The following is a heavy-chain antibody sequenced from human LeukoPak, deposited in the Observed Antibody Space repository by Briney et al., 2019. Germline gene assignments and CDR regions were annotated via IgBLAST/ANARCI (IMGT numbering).Heavy chain of an antibody. V-gene: IGHV3-30*04. D-gene: IGHD3-10*01. CDR2: ISYDGRNK. CDR3: AREGGQWFGGKGSFYFYYMDV. Sequence: GRSLRLSCAASGFTFNTYAMHWVRQAPGKGLEWVAVISYDGRNKNYPDSVKGRFTIFGDNSKSTLYLQMNNLRADDTGIYYCAREGGQWFGGKGSFYFYYMDVWGKGTTVSVTS. CDR1: GFTFNTYA. J-gene: IGHJ6*03.